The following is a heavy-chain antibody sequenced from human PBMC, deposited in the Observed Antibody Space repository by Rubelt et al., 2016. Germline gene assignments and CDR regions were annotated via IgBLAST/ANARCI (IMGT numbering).Heavy chain of an antibody. V-gene: IGHV3-33*01. CDR2: IWYDGSNE. J-gene: IGHJ4*02. Sequence: GKGLEWVAVIWYDGSNEYYADSVKGRFTISRDNSKNTLYLQMNSLRAEDTAVYYCASSIAARPYYFDYWGQGTLVTVSS. CDR3: ASSIAARPYYFDY. D-gene: IGHD6-6*01.